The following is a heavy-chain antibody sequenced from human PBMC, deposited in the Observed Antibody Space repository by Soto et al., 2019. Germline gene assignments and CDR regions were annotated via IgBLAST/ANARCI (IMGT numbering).Heavy chain of an antibody. Sequence: GVLRLSCAASGFTVSSTYMSWVRQAPGKGLEWVSIIFSSGESFYADSVKGRFTISRDSFDNTVYLQMNSLKAEDTAVYYCARGGIGMVRTFDHWGQGTLVTVYS. CDR1: GFTVSSTY. D-gene: IGHD3-10*01. J-gene: IGHJ5*02. V-gene: IGHV3-53*01. CDR3: ARGGIGMVRTFDH. CDR2: IFSSGES.